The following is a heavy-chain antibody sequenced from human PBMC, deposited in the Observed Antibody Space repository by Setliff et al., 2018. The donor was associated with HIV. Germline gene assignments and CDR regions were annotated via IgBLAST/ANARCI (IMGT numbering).Heavy chain of an antibody. CDR2: IYVGGSV. D-gene: IGHD3-3*01. CDR3: ARAKTIGVSAVFFDP. CDR1: GGSMNSDSYS. J-gene: IGHJ5*02. Sequence: SETLSPTCTVSGGSMNSDSYSWTWLRQPAGKGPELIGHIYVGGSVIYNPSLASRVTISMVPSKNQFSLDLSSVTAADTAKYYCARAKTIGVSAVFFDPWGQGRPVTVSS. V-gene: IGHV4-61*09.